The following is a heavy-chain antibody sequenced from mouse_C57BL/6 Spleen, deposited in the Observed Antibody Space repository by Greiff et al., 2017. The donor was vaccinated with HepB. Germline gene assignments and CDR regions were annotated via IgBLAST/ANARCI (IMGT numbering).Heavy chain of an antibody. CDR3: ARSYYSNYGYFDY. V-gene: IGHV1-55*01. D-gene: IGHD2-5*01. Sequence: VQLQQSGAELVKPGASVKMSCKASGYTFTSYWITWVKQRPGQGLEWIGDIYPGSGSTNYNEKFKSKATLTVDTSSSTAYMQLSSLTSEDSAVYYCARSYYSNYGYFDYWGQGTTLTVSS. CDR1: GYTFTSYW. J-gene: IGHJ2*01. CDR2: IYPGSGST.